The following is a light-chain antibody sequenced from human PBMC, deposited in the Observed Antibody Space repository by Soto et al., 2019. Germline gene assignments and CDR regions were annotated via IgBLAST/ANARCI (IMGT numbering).Light chain of an antibody. Sequence: EIVLTQSPGTLSVSPGERATLSCRASQSVSSSYLAWYQQKPGQAPRLLMYGAASRATGIPDRFSGSGSGTDITLTISRLEPEDFAVYYCQQYGSSYTFGQGTKLEIK. CDR3: QQYGSSYT. V-gene: IGKV3-20*01. CDR2: GAA. CDR1: QSVSSSY. J-gene: IGKJ2*01.